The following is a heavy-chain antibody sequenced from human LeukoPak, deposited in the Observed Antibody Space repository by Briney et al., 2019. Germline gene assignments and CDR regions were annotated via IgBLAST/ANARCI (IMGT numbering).Heavy chain of an antibody. J-gene: IGHJ4*02. CDR3: ARDRAVVVAATDY. CDR1: GYTFTTYG. CDR2: ISPYNGNT. D-gene: IGHD2-15*01. Sequence: GASVTVSCKASGYTFTTYGISWVRQAHGQGLEWMGWISPYNGNTNNAQKLQGRGTMTTDTSTSTAYMELRSLRSDDTAVYYCARDRAVVVAATDYWGQGTLVTVSS. V-gene: IGHV1-18*01.